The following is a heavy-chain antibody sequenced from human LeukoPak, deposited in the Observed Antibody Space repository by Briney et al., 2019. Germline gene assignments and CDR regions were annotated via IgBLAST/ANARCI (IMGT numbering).Heavy chain of an antibody. J-gene: IGHJ3*01. V-gene: IGHV3-33*08. CDR3: ARAVGPFDF. CDR1: NGSISSYY. CDR2: IWYDGSIK. Sequence: LSLTCTVSNGSISSYYWSWIRQPPGKGLEWVAVIWYDGSIKYYGDSVKGRFTISRDNSKNTLYLQMNSLRAEDTAMYYCARAVGPFDFWGPGTLVIVSS.